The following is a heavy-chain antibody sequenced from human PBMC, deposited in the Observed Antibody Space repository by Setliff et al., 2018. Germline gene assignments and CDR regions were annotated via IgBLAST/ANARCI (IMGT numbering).Heavy chain of an antibody. CDR2: IYYSGST. CDR3: ARASVVHAIAVGY. Sequence: SETLSLTCTVSGGSISSYYWSWIRQPPGKGLEWIGYIYYSGSTNYNPSLKSRVTISVDTSNNQFSLKLTSMTAADTAVYYCARASVVHAIAVGYWGQGTLVTVSS. CDR1: GGSISSYY. J-gene: IGHJ4*02. D-gene: IGHD2-15*01. V-gene: IGHV4-59*12.